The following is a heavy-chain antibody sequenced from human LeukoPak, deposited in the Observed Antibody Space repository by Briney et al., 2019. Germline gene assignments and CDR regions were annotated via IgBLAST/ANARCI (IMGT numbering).Heavy chain of an antibody. CDR3: ARDQTYYVSSGYYYVTYLQH. D-gene: IGHD3-22*01. Sequence: SETLSLTCTVSGASISSSYCTWIRQPAGEGLEWIGRISSGGSTTYNPSFKSRVTMSLDTSKKQFSLNLTSVTAADTAVYYCARDQTYYVSSGYYYVTYLQHWGQGVLVTVSS. V-gene: IGHV4-4*07. CDR2: ISSGGST. J-gene: IGHJ1*01. CDR1: GASISSSY.